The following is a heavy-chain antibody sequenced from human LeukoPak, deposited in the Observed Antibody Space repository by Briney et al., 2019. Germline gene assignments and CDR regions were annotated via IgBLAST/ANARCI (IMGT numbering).Heavy chain of an antibody. V-gene: IGHV3-53*01. CDR1: GFTVSSNY. Sequence: GGSLRLSCAASGFTVSSNYMSRVRQAPGKGLEWVSVIYSGGSTYYADSVKGRFTISRDNSKNTLYLQMNSLRAEDTAVYYCARAPYYYDSSGYPNDAFDIWGQGTMVTVSS. D-gene: IGHD3-22*01. CDR3: ARAPYYYDSSGYPNDAFDI. J-gene: IGHJ3*02. CDR2: IYSGGST.